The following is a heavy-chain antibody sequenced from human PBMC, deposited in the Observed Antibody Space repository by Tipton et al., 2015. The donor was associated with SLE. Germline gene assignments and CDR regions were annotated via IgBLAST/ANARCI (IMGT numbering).Heavy chain of an antibody. CDR1: GEALGRYC. D-gene: IGHD6-6*01. CDR3: VRQARAARLEY. Sequence: GEALGRYCWSWLRQPPGKRLEWIAFMCHSGISNYNPSFESRVTMSVDTSKNQFSLKLSSVTAADTAVYYCVRQARAARLEYWEQGTWVTVSS. V-gene: IGHV4-59*08. CDR2: MCHSGIS. J-gene: IGHJ4*02.